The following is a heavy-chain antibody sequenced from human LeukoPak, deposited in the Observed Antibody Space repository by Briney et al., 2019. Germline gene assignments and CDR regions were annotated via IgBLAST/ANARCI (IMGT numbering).Heavy chain of an antibody. CDR2: IYTSGST. Sequence: SETLSLTCTVSGGSISSYYWSWIRQPAGKGLEWIGRIYTSGSTNYNPSLKSRVTISVDTSKNQFSLKLSSVTAADTAVYYCAREGSSRKVYYYYYMDVWGKGTTVTISS. V-gene: IGHV4-4*07. J-gene: IGHJ6*03. CDR3: AREGSSRKVYYYYYMDV. D-gene: IGHD2-15*01. CDR1: GGSISSYY.